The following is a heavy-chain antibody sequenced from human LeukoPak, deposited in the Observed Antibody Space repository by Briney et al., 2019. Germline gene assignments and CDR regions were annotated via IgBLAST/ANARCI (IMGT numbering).Heavy chain of an antibody. CDR2: ISGSGGST. CDR1: GFPFSSYA. V-gene: IGHV3-23*01. CDR3: AKGSSGMLLSHFDY. J-gene: IGHJ4*02. D-gene: IGHD6-6*01. Sequence: PGGSLLLSCAASGFPFSSYAMSWVRQAPGKGLEWVSAISGSGGSTYYADSVKGRFTISRDNSKNTLYLQMNSLRAEDTAVYYCAKGSSGMLLSHFDYWGQGTLVTVSS.